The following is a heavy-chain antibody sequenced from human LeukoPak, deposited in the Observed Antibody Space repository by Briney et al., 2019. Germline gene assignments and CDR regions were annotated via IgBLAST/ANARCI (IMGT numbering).Heavy chain of an antibody. CDR3: AKYKIAVAGPFDY. CDR1: GFTFSSYE. Sequence: PGGSLRLSCAASGFTFSSYEMNWVRQAPGKGLEWVSSISSSSSYIYYADSVKGRFTISRDNSKNTLYLQMNSLRAEDTAVYYCAKYKIAVAGPFDYWGQGTLVTVSS. CDR2: ISSSSSYI. J-gene: IGHJ4*02. D-gene: IGHD6-19*01. V-gene: IGHV3-21*04.